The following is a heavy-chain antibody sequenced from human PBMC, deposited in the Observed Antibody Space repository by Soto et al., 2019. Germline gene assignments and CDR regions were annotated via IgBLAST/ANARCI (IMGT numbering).Heavy chain of an antibody. J-gene: IGHJ3*02. V-gene: IGHV3-30-3*01. Sequence: PWWSLRLSCSASVFTFSSYAMHWFRQAPGKGLEWVAVISYDGSNKYYADSVKGRFTISRDNSKNTLYLQMNSLRAEDTAVYYCARETAYCSSTSCPGGDAFDIWGQGTMVTVSS. D-gene: IGHD2-2*01. CDR2: ISYDGSNK. CDR3: ARETAYCSSTSCPGGDAFDI. CDR1: VFTFSSYA.